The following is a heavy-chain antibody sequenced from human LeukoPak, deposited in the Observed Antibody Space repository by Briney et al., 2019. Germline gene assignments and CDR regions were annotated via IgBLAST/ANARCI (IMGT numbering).Heavy chain of an antibody. CDR3: AREVAMIRGVKNWFDR. V-gene: IGHV6-1*01. CDR1: GDSVSSNSAA. CDR2: TFYRSKWYY. D-gene: IGHD3-10*01. Sequence: SQTLSLTCAISGDSVSSNSAAWNWLRQSPSRGLEWLGRTFYRSKWYYDYEASLKSRITINPDTSKNQFSLQLNSVTPEDTAMYYCAREVAMIRGVKNWFDRWGQGTLVTVSS. J-gene: IGHJ5*02.